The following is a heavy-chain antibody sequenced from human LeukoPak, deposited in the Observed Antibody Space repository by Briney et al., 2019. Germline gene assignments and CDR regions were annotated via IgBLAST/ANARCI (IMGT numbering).Heavy chain of an antibody. CDR2: IESYSRII. CDR1: GFTFNTYS. V-gene: IGHV3-48*01. D-gene: IGHD4-17*01. J-gene: IGHJ4*02. Sequence: GGSLRLSCEASGFTFNTYSMNWVRQAPGKGLQWVSYIESYSRIIHYADSVKGRSTISRDDAKNSLFLQMNSLRAEDTAIYYCARQGPNGDLDFWGQGTLVTVSS. CDR3: ARQGPNGDLDF.